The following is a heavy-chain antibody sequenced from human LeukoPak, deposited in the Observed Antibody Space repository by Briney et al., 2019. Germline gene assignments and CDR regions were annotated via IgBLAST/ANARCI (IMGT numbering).Heavy chain of an antibody. Sequence: ASVKVSCKASGYTFTGYYMHWVRQAPGQGLERMGWINPNSGGTNYAQKFQGRVTMTRDTSISTAYMELSRLRSDDTAVYYCARDWMFGDCYISDYFDYWGQGTLVTVSS. V-gene: IGHV1-2*02. CDR2: INPNSGGT. J-gene: IGHJ4*02. CDR3: ARDWMFGDCYISDYFDY. D-gene: IGHD2-21*01. CDR1: GYTFTGYY.